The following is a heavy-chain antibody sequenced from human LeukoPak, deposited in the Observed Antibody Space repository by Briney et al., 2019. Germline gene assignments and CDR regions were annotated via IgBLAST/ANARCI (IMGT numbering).Heavy chain of an antibody. Sequence: PGGSLRLSCAASGFTFSSYGMSWVRQVPGKGLEWVSAISGSGGSTYYADSVKGRFTISRDNSKNTLYLQMNSLRAEDTAVYYCARAYSSGWYGDYYFDYWGQGTLVTVSS. D-gene: IGHD6-19*01. J-gene: IGHJ4*02. V-gene: IGHV3-23*01. CDR1: GFTFSSYG. CDR3: ARAYSSGWYGDYYFDY. CDR2: ISGSGGST.